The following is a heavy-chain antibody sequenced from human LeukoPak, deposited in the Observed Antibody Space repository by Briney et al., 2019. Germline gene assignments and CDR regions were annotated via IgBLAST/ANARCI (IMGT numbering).Heavy chain of an antibody. CDR2: INPSGGST. CDR1: GYTFTSYY. V-gene: IGHV1-46*01. Sequence: ASVKVSCKASGYTFTSYYMHWVRQAPRQGLEWMGIINPSGGSTSYAQKFQGRVTMTRDTSTSTVYMELSSLRSEDTAVYYCARVGPYCSSTSCYYFDYWGQGTLVTVSS. CDR3: ARVGPYCSSTSCYYFDY. D-gene: IGHD2-2*01. J-gene: IGHJ4*02.